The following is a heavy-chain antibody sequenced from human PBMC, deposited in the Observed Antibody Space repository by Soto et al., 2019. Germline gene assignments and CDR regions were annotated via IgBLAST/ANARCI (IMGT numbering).Heavy chain of an antibody. J-gene: IGHJ4*02. CDR2: IYHSGST. Sequence: QVQLQESGPGLVKPSGTLSLTCAVSSGSISSSNWWSWVRQPPGKGLEWIGEIYHSGSTNYNPSLKSRVTISVDKSKNQFSLKLSSVTAADTAVYYCAWVVMTTVTPIDHYFDYWGQGTLVTVSS. CDR3: AWVVMTTVTPIDHYFDY. V-gene: IGHV4-4*02. CDR1: SGSISSSNW. D-gene: IGHD4-17*01.